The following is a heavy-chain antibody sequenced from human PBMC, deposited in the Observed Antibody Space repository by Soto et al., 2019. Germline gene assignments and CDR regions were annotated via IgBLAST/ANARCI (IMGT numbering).Heavy chain of an antibody. Sequence: VGSLRLSCAASGFTFSSYRMNWGRQAPGKGLEWVSYISSSSSTIYYADSVKGRFTISRDNAKNSLYLQMNSLRAEDTAVYYCARDATIFGVVMPFDYWGQGTLVTVSS. CDR1: GFTFSSYR. CDR3: ARDATIFGVVMPFDY. CDR2: ISSSSSTI. D-gene: IGHD3-3*01. J-gene: IGHJ4*02. V-gene: IGHV3-48*01.